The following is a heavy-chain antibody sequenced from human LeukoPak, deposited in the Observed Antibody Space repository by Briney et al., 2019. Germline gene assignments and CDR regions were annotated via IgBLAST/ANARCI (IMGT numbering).Heavy chain of an antibody. CDR1: GGSFSGYY. CDR2: INHSGST. Sequence: SETLSLTCAVYGGSFSGYYWSWIRQPPEKGLEWIGEINHSGSTNYNPSLKSRVTISVDTSKNQFSLKLSSVTAADTAVYYCARGPRRAEYDFWSGYYFDYWGQGTLVTVSS. J-gene: IGHJ4*02. D-gene: IGHD3-3*01. V-gene: IGHV4-34*01. CDR3: ARGPRRAEYDFWSGYYFDY.